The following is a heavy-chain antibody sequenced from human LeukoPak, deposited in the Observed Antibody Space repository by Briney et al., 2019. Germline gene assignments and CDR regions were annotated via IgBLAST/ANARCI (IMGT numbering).Heavy chain of an antibody. V-gene: IGHV1-18*01. CDR3: ARDCSGGSCYDGVDY. CDR2: ISAYNGNI. CDR1: GYTFTRYG. Sequence: ASVKVSCKASGYTFTRYGISWVRQAPGQGLEWMGWISAYNGNIKYAQKLQGRVTMTTDTSTSTAYMELRSLRSDDTAVYCCARDCSGGSCYDGVDYWGQGTLVIVSS. D-gene: IGHD2-15*01. J-gene: IGHJ4*02.